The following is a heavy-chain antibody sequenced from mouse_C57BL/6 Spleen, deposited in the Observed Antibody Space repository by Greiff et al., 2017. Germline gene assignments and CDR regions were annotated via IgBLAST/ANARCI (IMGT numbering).Heavy chain of an antibody. CDR3: TRDDGYYWYFDV. CDR1: GFTFSSYA. V-gene: IGHV5-9-1*02. Sequence: DVQLVESGEGLVKPGGSLKLSCAASGFTFSSYAMSRVRQTPEKRLGWVAYISSGGDYIYYADTVKGRFTISRDNARNTLYLQMSSLKSEDTAMYYCTRDDGYYWYFDVWGTGTTVTVSS. J-gene: IGHJ1*03. D-gene: IGHD2-3*01. CDR2: ISSGGDYI.